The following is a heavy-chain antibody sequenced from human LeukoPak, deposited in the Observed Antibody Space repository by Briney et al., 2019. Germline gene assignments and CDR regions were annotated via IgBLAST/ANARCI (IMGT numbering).Heavy chain of an antibody. CDR3: ARATSYCSGGSCYLLRYYYYMDV. V-gene: IGHV4-34*01. J-gene: IGHJ6*03. CDR2: INHSGST. Sequence: SETLSLTCAVYGGSFSGYYWSWIRQPPGKGLEWIGEINHSGSTNYNPSLKSRVTISVDTSKNQFSLKLSSVTAADTAVYYCARATSYCSGGSCYLLRYYYYMDVWGKGTTVTVSS. D-gene: IGHD2-15*01. CDR1: GGSFSGYY.